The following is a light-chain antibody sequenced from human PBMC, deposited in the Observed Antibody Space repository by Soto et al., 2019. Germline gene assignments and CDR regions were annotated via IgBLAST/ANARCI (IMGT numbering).Light chain of an antibody. CDR1: QSIITY. Sequence: DIQMTQSPSSLSASVGDRVTITCRASQSIITYLNWYQQKPGKAPKLLIHGASSLQSGVPSRFSGSGYGTDFSLTINSLQPEDFASYYCQQTHITPQSFGGGTKVEIK. J-gene: IGKJ4*01. CDR3: QQTHITPQS. V-gene: IGKV1-39*01. CDR2: GAS.